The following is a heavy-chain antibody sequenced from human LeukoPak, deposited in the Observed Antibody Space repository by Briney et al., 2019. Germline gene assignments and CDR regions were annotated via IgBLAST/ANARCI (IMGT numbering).Heavy chain of an antibody. CDR2: ISGSGGST. CDR1: GFTFSSYA. V-gene: IGHV3-23*01. J-gene: IGHJ3*02. Sequence: GSLRLSCAASGFTFSSYAMSWGRQAPGKGLEWVSAISGSGGSTYYADPVKGRFTISRDNAKNSLYLQMNSLRVEDTAVYYCARGRNSFGIASSSWSHDVLDIWGQGTMVTVSS. D-gene: IGHD6-13*01. CDR3: ARGRNSFGIASSSWSHDVLDI.